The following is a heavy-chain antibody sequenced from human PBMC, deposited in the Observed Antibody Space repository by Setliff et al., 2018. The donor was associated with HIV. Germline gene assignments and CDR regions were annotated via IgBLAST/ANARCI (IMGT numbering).Heavy chain of an antibody. CDR2: IYYSGST. V-gene: IGHV4-31*03. Sequence: SETLSLTCTVSGGSISSGNDYWSWIRQHPGKGLEWLGYIYYSGSTHYNPSLKSRVTMSVDTSKNQFSLKLSSVTAADTAVYYCAREGARHYGSGRYHSWFDPWGQGTQVTVSS. J-gene: IGHJ5*02. CDR1: GGSISSGNDY. CDR3: AREGARHYGSGRYHSWFDP. D-gene: IGHD3-10*01.